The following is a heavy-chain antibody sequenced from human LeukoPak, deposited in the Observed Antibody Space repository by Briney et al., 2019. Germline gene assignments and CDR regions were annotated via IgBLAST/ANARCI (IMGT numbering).Heavy chain of an antibody. V-gene: IGHV4-34*01. CDR1: GGSFSGYY. CDR3: ARGPGLRYYYDSSGYFGY. CDR2: INHSGST. D-gene: IGHD3-22*01. J-gene: IGHJ4*02. Sequence: PSETLSLTCAVYGGSFSGYYWSWIRQPPGKGLEWIGEINHSGSTNYHPSLKSRVTISVDTSKNQFSLKLSSVTAVDTAVYSWARGPGLRYYYDSSGYFGYWGQGTLVTVSS.